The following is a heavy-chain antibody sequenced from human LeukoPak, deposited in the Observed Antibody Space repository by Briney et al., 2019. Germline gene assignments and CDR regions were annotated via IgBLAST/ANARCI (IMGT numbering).Heavy chain of an antibody. CDR1: GYTFTSYD. D-gene: IGHD2-2*01. J-gene: IGHJ4*02. CDR2: MNPNSGNT. CDR3: ARGRWICSSTSCYFRRVSAAGQSIDY. Sequence: ASVRVSCKASGYTFTSYDINWVRQATGQGLEWMGWMNPNSGNTGYAQKFQGRVTITRNTSISTAYMELSSLRSEDTAVYYCARGRWICSSTSCYFRRVSAAGQSIDYWGQGTLVTVSS. V-gene: IGHV1-8*03.